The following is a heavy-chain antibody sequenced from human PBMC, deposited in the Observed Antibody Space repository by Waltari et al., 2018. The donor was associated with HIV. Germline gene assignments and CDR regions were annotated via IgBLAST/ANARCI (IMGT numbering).Heavy chain of an antibody. J-gene: IGHJ3*02. CDR1: GFTFSRFS. Sequence: EVQLVESGGGLVQRGGSLRLACAASGFTFSRFSMRWVRQAPGKGLQYVSAITGDGGSTFYANSVKGRFTISRDNSKNTLYLQMGSLRADDMAVYYCTRNWNHDAFDIWGRGTMVTVSS. D-gene: IGHD1-1*01. CDR2: ITGDGGST. CDR3: TRNWNHDAFDI. V-gene: IGHV3-64*01.